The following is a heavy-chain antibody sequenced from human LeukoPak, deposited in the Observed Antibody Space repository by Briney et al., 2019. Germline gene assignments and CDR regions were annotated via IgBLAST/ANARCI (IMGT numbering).Heavy chain of an antibody. Sequence: GRSLRLSCVASGFTFSSYAMTWVRQAPGMGLEWVSGLSGSGGSPYYADSVKGRFTISRDNSKNTLFLQVNSLRAEDTAIYYCTKVTSTGSCYQSDYWGQGTLVTVSS. CDR2: LSGSGGSP. CDR3: TKVTSTGSCYQSDY. V-gene: IGHV3-23*01. D-gene: IGHD2-15*01. CDR1: GFTFSSYA. J-gene: IGHJ4*02.